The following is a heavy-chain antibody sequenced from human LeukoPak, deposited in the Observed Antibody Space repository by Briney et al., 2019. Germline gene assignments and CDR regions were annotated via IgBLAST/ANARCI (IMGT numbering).Heavy chain of an antibody. D-gene: IGHD3-10*01. CDR3: AKDSRLLWFGESLDY. V-gene: IGHV3-30*02. Sequence: TGGSLRLSCAASGFTFSSYGMHWVRQAPGKGLEWVAFIRYDGSNKYYADSVKGRFTISRDNSKNTLYLQMNSLRAEDTAVYYCAKDSRLLWFGESLDYWGQGTLVTVSS. CDR2: IRYDGSNK. J-gene: IGHJ4*02. CDR1: GFTFSSYG.